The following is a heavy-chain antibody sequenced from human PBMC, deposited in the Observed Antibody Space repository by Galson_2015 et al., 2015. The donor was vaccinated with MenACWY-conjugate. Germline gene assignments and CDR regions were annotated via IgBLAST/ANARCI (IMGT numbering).Heavy chain of an antibody. D-gene: IGHD3-22*01. J-gene: IGHJ4*02. V-gene: IGHV5-51*01. CDR3: ARGDIYYDTSGYYLWDY. CDR2: IFPGDSDT. CDR1: GYTFTSYW. Sequence: QSGAEVKKPGESLTISCKGSGYTFTSYWIGWVRQMPGKGLEWMGIIFPGDSDTRYSPSFQGQVTISADKSISTAYLQWSSLKASDTAMYYCARGDIYYDTSGYYLWDYWGQGTLVTVSS.